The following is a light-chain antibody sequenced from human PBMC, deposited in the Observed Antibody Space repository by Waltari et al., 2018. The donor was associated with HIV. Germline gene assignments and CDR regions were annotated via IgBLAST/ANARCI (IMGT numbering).Light chain of an antibody. J-gene: IGLJ2*01. CDR1: KLGDQY. CDR3: QTWDSTTVV. CDR2: EDT. V-gene: IGLV3-1*01. Sequence: SFELTQPPSVSVSPGQTASITCSGDKLGDQYSCWYQQKPGQSPVLVIYEDTKRPSGIPERFSASNSGQTATLTISGTQAMDEADYYCQTWDSTTVVFGGGTKLTVL.